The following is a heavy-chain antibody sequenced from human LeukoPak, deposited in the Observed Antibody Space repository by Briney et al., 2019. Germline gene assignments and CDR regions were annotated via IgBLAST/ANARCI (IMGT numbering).Heavy chain of an antibody. D-gene: IGHD6-13*01. CDR1: GVSISSYF. J-gene: IGHJ1*01. Sequence: PSETLSLTCTVSGVSISSYFWSWIRQPPGKGLEWLGYIYDSGSTNYNPSLKSRVTISVDTSKNQFSLKLSSVTAADTAVYYCARGIGLAAAPSHWGQGTLVTVSS. CDR3: ARGIGLAAAPSH. CDR2: IYDSGST. V-gene: IGHV4-59*01.